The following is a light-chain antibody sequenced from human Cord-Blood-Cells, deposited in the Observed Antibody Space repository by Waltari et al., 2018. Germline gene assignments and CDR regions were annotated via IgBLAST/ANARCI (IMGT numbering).Light chain of an antibody. CDR1: QSISSY. CDR3: QQSYSTLWT. Sequence: DIHMNQSPSSLSASVGERVTITSRASQSISSYLNWYQQKPGKAPKLLIYAASSLQSGVPSRFSGSGSGTDFTLSISRLQPEDFATYYCQQSYSTLWTFGQGTKVEIK. CDR2: AAS. V-gene: IGKV1-39*01. J-gene: IGKJ1*01.